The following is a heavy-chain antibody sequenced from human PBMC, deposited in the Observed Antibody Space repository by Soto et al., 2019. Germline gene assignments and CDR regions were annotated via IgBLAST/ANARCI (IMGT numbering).Heavy chain of an antibody. CDR3: ARGGTIAVTTIGDY. CDR2: ISSSSSTI. D-gene: IGHD5-12*01. J-gene: IGHJ4*01. CDR1: GFTFRSYN. V-gene: IGHV3-48*02. Sequence: LRLSCAASGFTFRSYNMNWVRQAPGKGLDWLSYISSSSSTIYYADSVKGRFAISRDNAKNSLYLQMNSLRDDDTAMYYCARGGTIAVTTIGDYWGQGTLVTVSS.